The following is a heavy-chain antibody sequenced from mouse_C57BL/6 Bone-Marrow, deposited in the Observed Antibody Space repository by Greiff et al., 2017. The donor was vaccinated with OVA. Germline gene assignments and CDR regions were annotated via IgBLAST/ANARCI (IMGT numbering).Heavy chain of an antibody. CDR2: ISNLAYSI. CDR1: GFTFSDYG. D-gene: IGHD3-3*01. Sequence: EVMLVESGGGLVQPGGSLKLSCAASGFTFSDYGMAWVRQAPRKGPEWVAFISNLAYSIYYADTVTGRFTISRENAKNTLYLEMSSLRSEDTAMYYCARHGGQAYWYFDVWGTGTTVTVSS. J-gene: IGHJ1*03. V-gene: IGHV5-15*01. CDR3: ARHGGQAYWYFDV.